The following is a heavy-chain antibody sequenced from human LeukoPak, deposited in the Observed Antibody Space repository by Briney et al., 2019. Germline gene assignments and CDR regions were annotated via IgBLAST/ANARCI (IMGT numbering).Heavy chain of an antibody. D-gene: IGHD5-18*01. CDR2: IYYSGST. J-gene: IGHJ3*02. V-gene: IGHV4-39*07. Sequence: PSETLSLTCTVSGGSISSSSYYWGWIRQPPGKGLEWIGSIYYSGSTYYNPSLKSRVTISVDTSKNQFSLKLSSVTAADTAVYYCARDTPYYSYGPYDAFDIWGQGTMVTVSS. CDR1: GGSISSSSYY. CDR3: ARDTPYYSYGPYDAFDI.